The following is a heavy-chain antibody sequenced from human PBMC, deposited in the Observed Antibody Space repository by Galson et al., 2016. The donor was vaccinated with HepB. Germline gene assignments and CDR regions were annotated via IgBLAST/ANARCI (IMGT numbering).Heavy chain of an antibody. Sequence: CAISGDSVSSNSAAWSWIRQSPSRGLEWLGRTYYRSKWYNDYAVSVKSRIIVSPDTSKNQFSLQLNSVTPEDTAVYYCVEQRKGAPYGMDVWGQGTTVTVSS. J-gene: IGHJ6*02. CDR1: GDSVSSNSAA. D-gene: IGHD1/OR15-1a*01. CDR3: VEQRKGAPYGMDV. V-gene: IGHV6-1*01. CDR2: TYYRSKWYN.